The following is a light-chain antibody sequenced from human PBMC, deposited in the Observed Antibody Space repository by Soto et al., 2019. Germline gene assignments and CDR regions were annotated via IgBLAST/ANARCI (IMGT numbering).Light chain of an antibody. J-gene: IGKJ1*01. CDR3: QQYYTYPVT. CDR2: KAS. V-gene: IGKV1-5*03. CDR1: QSIGSW. Sequence: DIQMTQSPSTLSASVGDRVTITCRASQSIGSWLAWYQQKPGKAPKLLIYKASTLESGVPSRFSGSGSGTELTLTISSLQPDDFATYHCQQYYTYPVTFGQGTKVDIK.